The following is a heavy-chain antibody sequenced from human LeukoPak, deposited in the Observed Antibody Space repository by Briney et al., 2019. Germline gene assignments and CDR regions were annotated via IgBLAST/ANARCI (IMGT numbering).Heavy chain of an antibody. CDR1: GFTFSSYE. CDR2: ISSSTPTI. V-gene: IGHV3-48*03. Sequence: GGSLRLSCAASGFTFSSYEMNWVRQAPGKGLEWVAYISSSTPTIDYANSVNGRFTISRDNSTNSLYLQMNSLRADDTAVYYCARETRWGSVASDYWGQGTLVTVSS. J-gene: IGHJ4*02. D-gene: IGHD4-23*01. CDR3: ARETRWGSVASDY.